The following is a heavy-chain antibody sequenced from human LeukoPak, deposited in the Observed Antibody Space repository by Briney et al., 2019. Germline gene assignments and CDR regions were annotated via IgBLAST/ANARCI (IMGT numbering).Heavy chain of an antibody. CDR2: INHSGST. CDR3: ASGGFVVVTASTRLAYYMDV. CDR1: GGSFSGYY. J-gene: IGHJ6*03. Sequence: TSETLSLTCAVYGGSFSGYYWSWIRQPPGKGLEWIGEINHSGSTNYNPSLKSRVTISVDTSKNQFSLKLGSVTAADTAVYYCASGGFVVVTASTRLAYYMDVWGKGTTVTVSS. V-gene: IGHV4-34*01. D-gene: IGHD2-21*02.